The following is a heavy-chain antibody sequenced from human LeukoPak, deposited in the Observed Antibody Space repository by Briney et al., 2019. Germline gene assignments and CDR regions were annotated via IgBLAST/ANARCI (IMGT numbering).Heavy chain of an antibody. Sequence: GASVKVSCKASGYTFTGYYMHWVRQAPGQGLEWMGWVNPNSGGTNYAQKFQGRVTMTRDTSISTAYMELSRLRSDDTAVYYCATVDTAMVYFDYWGQGTLVTVSS. V-gene: IGHV1-2*02. CDR3: ATVDTAMVYFDY. J-gene: IGHJ4*02. CDR1: GYTFTGYY. CDR2: VNPNSGGT. D-gene: IGHD5-18*01.